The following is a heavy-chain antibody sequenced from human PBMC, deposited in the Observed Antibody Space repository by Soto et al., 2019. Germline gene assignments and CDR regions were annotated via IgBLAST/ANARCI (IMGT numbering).Heavy chain of an antibody. CDR2: IRTSPTTI. Sequence: EVQLVESGGGLVQPGGSLRLSCAASGFTFSAYSMNWVRQAPGKGLEWISYIRTSPTTIHYADSVKGRFTISRDNAKNSLYLQMNSLRAEDTAIYYYARDYHYAFDFWGQGTLVTVSS. J-gene: IGHJ4*02. V-gene: IGHV3-48*01. CDR3: ARDYHYAFDF. D-gene: IGHD2-2*01. CDR1: GFTFSAYS.